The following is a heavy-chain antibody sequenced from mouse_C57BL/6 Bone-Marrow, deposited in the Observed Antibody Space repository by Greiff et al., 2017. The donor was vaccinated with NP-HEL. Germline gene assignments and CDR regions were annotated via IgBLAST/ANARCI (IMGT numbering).Heavy chain of an antibody. Sequence: QVQLQQPGAELVKPGASVKLSCKASGYTFISYWMHWVKQRPGQGLEWIGMIHPNSGSTNYNEKFKSKATLTVDKSSSTAYMQLSSLTSEDSAVYYCATNWDYAMDYWGQGTSVTVSS. CDR2: IHPNSGST. V-gene: IGHV1-64*01. D-gene: IGHD4-1*01. J-gene: IGHJ4*01. CDR1: GYTFISYW. CDR3: ATNWDYAMDY.